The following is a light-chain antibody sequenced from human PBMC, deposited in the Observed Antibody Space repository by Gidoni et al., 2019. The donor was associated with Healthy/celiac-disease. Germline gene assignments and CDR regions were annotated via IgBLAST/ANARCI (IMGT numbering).Light chain of an antibody. V-gene: IGKV1-9*01. CDR1: QGISSY. J-gene: IGKJ3*01. CDR2: AAS. CDR3: QQRNSYPLFT. Sequence: DIQFTQSPSFLSASVGDRVTITCRASQGISSYLAWYQQKPGKATKLLIYAASTLQSGVPSRFSGSGSGTEFTLTISSLQPEDFATYYCQQRNSYPLFTFGPGTKVDIK.